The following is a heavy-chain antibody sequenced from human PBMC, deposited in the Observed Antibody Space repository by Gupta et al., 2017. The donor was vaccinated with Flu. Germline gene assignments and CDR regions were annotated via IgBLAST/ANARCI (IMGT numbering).Heavy chain of an antibody. D-gene: IGHD3-22*01. J-gene: IGHJ4*02. CDR2: ISGSSGTT. CDR3: AKAEVVVNTFFDH. Sequence: VRQAPGKGLEWVSAISGSSGTTYYADSVKGRFTISRDNSKNTLYLQMDSLRAEDTAVYYCAKAEVVVNTFFDHWGQGTLVTVSS. V-gene: IGHV3-23*01.